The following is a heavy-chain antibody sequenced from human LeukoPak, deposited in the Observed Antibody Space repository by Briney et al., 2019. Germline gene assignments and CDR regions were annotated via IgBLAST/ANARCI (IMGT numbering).Heavy chain of an antibody. CDR2: INPSGGST. CDR3: ARDCSGGSCYDY. J-gene: IGHJ4*02. CDR1: GYTFTSYY. V-gene: IGHV1-46*01. Sequence: ASVKVSCKASGYTFTSYYMHWVRQAPGQGLEWMGIINPSGGSTSYAQKFQGRVTITADESTSTAYMELSSLRSEDTAVYYCARDCSGGSCYDYWGQGTLVTVSS. D-gene: IGHD2-15*01.